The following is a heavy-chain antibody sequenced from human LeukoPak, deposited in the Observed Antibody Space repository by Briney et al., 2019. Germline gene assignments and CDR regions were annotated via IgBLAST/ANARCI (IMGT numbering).Heavy chain of an antibody. Sequence: PSETLPLTCTVSGGSISSYYWSWIRQPPGKGLEWIGYIYYSGSTNYNPSLKSRVTISVDTSKNQFSLKLSSVTAADTAVYYCARLETGYFDYWGQGTLVTVSS. D-gene: IGHD7-27*01. J-gene: IGHJ4*02. CDR2: IYYSGST. V-gene: IGHV4-59*08. CDR3: ARLETGYFDY. CDR1: GGSISSYY.